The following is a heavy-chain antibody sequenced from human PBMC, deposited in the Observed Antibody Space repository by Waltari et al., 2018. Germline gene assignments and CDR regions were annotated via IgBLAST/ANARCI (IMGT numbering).Heavy chain of an antibody. V-gene: IGHV3-66*02. CDR1: GFTVSSNY. D-gene: IGHD3-3*01. CDR3: ARVPHYDFWSGALYGMDV. CDR2: IYSGGST. J-gene: IGHJ6*02. Sequence: EVQLVESGGGLVQPGGSLRLSCAASGFTVSSNYMSWVRQAPGKGLGWVSVIYSGGSTYYADSVKGRFTISRDNSKNTLYLQMNSLRAEDTAVYYCARVPHYDFWSGALYGMDVWGQGTTVTVSS.